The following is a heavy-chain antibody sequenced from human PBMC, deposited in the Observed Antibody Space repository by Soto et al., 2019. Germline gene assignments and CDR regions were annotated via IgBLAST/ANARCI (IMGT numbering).Heavy chain of an antibody. D-gene: IGHD6-13*01. Sequence: QVQLVESGGGVVQPGRSLRLSCAASGFTFSSYGMHWVRQAPGKGLEWVAVIWYDGSNKYYADSVKGRFTISRDNSKNTLYLQMNSLRAEDTAVYYCARVRSSWSSGDYWGQGTLVTVSS. J-gene: IGHJ4*02. CDR2: IWYDGSNK. V-gene: IGHV3-33*01. CDR3: ARVRSSWSSGDY. CDR1: GFTFSSYG.